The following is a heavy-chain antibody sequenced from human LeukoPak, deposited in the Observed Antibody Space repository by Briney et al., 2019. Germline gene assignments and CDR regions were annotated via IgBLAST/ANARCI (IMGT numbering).Heavy chain of an antibody. V-gene: IGHV4-39*02. D-gene: IGHD3-9*01. J-gene: IGHJ4*02. CDR2: VYYSGRA. CDR3: ARLRKGRYFDYFFEY. CDR1: GGSVSTINSY. Sequence: SETLSLTCTVSGGSVSTINSYWGWIRQPPGKGLEWIGNVYYSGRANYSPSLRSRVTMSVDTSKNRFSLKITSVTAADTAVYFCARLRKGRYFDYFFEYWGQGTLVTVSS.